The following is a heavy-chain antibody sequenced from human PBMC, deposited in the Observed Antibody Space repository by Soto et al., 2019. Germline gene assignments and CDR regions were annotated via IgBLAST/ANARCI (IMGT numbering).Heavy chain of an antibody. Sequence: GASVKVSCKASGYTFTSYGISWVRQAPGQGLEWMGWISAYNGNTSYAQKLQGRVTMTTDTSTSTAYMELRSLRSDDTAVYYCARGGDPDYYDSSGPDYWGQGTLVTVSS. CDR3: ARGGDPDYYDSSGPDY. D-gene: IGHD3-22*01. CDR1: GYTFTSYG. CDR2: ISAYNGNT. J-gene: IGHJ4*02. V-gene: IGHV1-18*04.